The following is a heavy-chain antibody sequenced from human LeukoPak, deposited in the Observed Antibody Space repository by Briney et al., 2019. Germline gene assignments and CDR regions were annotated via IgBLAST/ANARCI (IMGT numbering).Heavy chain of an antibody. CDR1: GFSFSRSG. V-gene: IGHV3-23*01. Sequence: GGSLRLSCAASGFSFSRSGMNWVRQAPGGGLEWVSGIRGSESTYRGDTAYYADSVKGRFTISRDNSKNTLYLQMNSLRAEDTAVYYCATGGYAGYCSTSNCWDFDSWGQGTLVTVSS. J-gene: IGHJ4*02. D-gene: IGHD2-2*03. CDR2: IRGSESTYRGDTA. CDR3: ATGGYAGYCSTSNCWDFDS.